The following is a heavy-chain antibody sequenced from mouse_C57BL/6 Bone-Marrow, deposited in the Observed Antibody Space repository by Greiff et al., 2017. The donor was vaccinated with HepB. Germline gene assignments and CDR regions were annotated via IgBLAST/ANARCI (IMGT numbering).Heavy chain of an antibody. CDR2: IHPNRGST. J-gene: IGHJ2*01. Sequence: QVHVKQPGAELVKPGASVKLSCKASGYTFTSYWMHWVKQRPGQGLEWIGMIHPNRGSTNYNEKFKSKATLTVDKSYSTAYMQLSSLTSEDSAVYYCATTGVDYWGQGTTLTVSS. CDR1: GYTFTSYW. D-gene: IGHD4-1*02. V-gene: IGHV1-64*01. CDR3: ATTGVDY.